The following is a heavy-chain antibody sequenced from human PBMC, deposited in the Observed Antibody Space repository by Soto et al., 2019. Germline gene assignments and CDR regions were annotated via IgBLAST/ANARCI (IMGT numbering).Heavy chain of an antibody. CDR1: GFSVSSNGAR. D-gene: IGHD3-3*02. J-gene: IGHJ4*02. Sequence: QITLKASGPPLVKPTQTLTLTCSLSGFSVSSNGARVGWIRPPPGQALEWLALIYWDDDTHYNPSLKTRLTLTKDTSKNQVVLTVTDMDPVDTATYYCVHGTLGSFGHVYFDYWGPGTLVTVSS. V-gene: IGHV2-5*02. CDR2: IYWDDDT. CDR3: VHGTLGSFGHVYFDY.